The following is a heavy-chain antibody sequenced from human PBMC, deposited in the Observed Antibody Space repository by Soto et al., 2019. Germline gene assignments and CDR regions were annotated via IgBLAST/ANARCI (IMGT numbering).Heavy chain of an antibody. D-gene: IGHD6-6*01. J-gene: IGHJ4*02. CDR3: ARDRAQYSPFDY. V-gene: IGHV1-18*01. CDR1: GYTFTSYG. CDR2: ISAYNGNT. Sequence: ASVKVSCKASGYTFTSYGISWVRQAPGQGLGWMGWISAYNGNTNYAQKLQGRVTMTTDTSTSTAYMELRSLRSDDTAVYYCARDRAQYSPFDYWGQGTLVTVSS.